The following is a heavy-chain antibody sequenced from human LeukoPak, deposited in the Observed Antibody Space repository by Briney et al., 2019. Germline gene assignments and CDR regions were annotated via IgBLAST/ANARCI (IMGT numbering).Heavy chain of an antibody. V-gene: IGHV3-7*05. CDR1: GFTFSDYW. CDR2: IKQDGSEK. CDR3: ARDPYSSSWSYGMDV. D-gene: IGHD6-13*01. Sequence: GGSLSLSCTASGFTFSDYWMSWVRQTPEKGLEWVANIKQDGSEKVYLDSVKGRFTISRDNAQTSLYLHMSSLRAEDTAVYYCARDPYSSSWSYGMDVWGQGTTVTVSS. J-gene: IGHJ6*02.